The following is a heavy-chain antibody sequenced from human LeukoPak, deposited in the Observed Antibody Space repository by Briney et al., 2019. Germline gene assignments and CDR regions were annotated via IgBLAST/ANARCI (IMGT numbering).Heavy chain of an antibody. CDR3: ARGGSSWYESVSYFDY. V-gene: IGHV4-59*12. CDR1: GGSISSYY. J-gene: IGHJ4*02. D-gene: IGHD6-13*01. Sequence: SETLSLTCTVSGGSISSYYWSWIRQPPGKGLEWIGYIYYSGSTNYNPSLKSRVTMSVDTSKNQFSLKLSSVTAADTAVYYCARGGSSWYESVSYFDYWGKGALVTVSS. CDR2: IYYSGST.